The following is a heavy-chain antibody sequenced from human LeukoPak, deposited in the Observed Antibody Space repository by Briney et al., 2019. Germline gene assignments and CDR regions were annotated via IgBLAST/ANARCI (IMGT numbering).Heavy chain of an antibody. J-gene: IGHJ5*02. CDR2: THYRSKWYN. D-gene: IGHD3-3*01. CDR1: GVSVSSNSAA. Sequence: SQTLSLTCAISGVSVSSNSAAWNWIRQSPSRGLEWLGRTHYRSKWYNDYAVSVKSRITINPDTSKNQFSLQLNSVTPEDTAVYYCARDRALRITIFGVVNNWFDPWGQGTLVTVSS. V-gene: IGHV6-1*01. CDR3: ARDRALRITIFGVVNNWFDP.